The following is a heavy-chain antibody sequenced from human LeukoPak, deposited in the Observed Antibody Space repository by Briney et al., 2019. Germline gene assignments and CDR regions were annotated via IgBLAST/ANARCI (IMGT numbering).Heavy chain of an antibody. J-gene: IGHJ5*02. CDR3: ARRLPEELSGDWFDP. CDR2: IYYTGST. CDR1: GGSISSYY. V-gene: IGHV4-59*08. Sequence: PSETLSLTCTVSGGSISSYYWSWIRQPPVKGLEWIGYIYYTGSTNYNPSLKSRVTISVDTSKNQFSLKLTSVTAADTAVYYCARRLPEELSGDWFDPWGQGTLVTVSS. D-gene: IGHD1-7*01.